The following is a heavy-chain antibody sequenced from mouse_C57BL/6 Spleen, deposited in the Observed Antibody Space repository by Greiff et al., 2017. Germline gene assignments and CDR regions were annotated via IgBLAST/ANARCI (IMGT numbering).Heavy chain of an antibody. CDR1: GFTFSSYG. CDR3: ARQRLYDYDGD. CDR2: ISSGGSYT. Sequence: EVQGVESGGDLVKPGGSLKLSCAASGFTFSSYGMSWVRQTPDKRLEWVATISSGGSYTYYPDSVKGRFTISRDNAKNTLYLQMSSLKSEDTAMYYCARQRLYDYDGDWGQGTLVTVSA. V-gene: IGHV5-6*01. D-gene: IGHD2-4*01. J-gene: IGHJ3*01.